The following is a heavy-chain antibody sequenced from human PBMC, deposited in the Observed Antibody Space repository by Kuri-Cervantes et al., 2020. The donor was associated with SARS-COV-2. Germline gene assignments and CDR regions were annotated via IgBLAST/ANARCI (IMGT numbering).Heavy chain of an antibody. V-gene: IGHV3-33*01. CDR1: GFTFSSYG. J-gene: IGHJ3*02. Sequence: GESLKISCAASGFTFSSYGMHWVRQAPGKGLEWVAVIWYDGSNKYYADSVKGRFTISRDNAKNTLYLQMNSLRAEDTAVYYCARGSFYGYGYDAFDIWGQGTMVTVSS. D-gene: IGHD5-18*01. CDR3: ARGSFYGYGYDAFDI. CDR2: IWYDGSNK.